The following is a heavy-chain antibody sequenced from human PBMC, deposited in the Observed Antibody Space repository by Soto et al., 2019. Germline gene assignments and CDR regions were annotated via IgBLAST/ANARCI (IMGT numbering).Heavy chain of an antibody. Sequence: GGSLRLSCAASGFTFSSYGMHWVRQAPGKGLEWVAVIWYDGSNKYYADSVKGRFTISRDNSKNTLYLQMNSLRAEDTAVYYCARDNPYAGFGDQTHFHIFDYWGQGTLVTVSS. D-gene: IGHD3-10*01. V-gene: IGHV3-33*01. CDR3: ARDNPYAGFGDQTHFHIFDY. J-gene: IGHJ4*02. CDR2: IWYDGSNK. CDR1: GFTFSSYG.